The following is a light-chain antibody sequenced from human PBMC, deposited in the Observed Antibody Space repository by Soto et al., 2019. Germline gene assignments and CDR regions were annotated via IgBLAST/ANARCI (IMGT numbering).Light chain of an antibody. J-gene: IGLJ1*01. V-gene: IGLV2-14*03. CDR2: DVS. CDR1: SSDIGGYNY. Sequence: QYALTQAASASGSPGQSITISCTGTSSDIGGYNYVSWYQQLPGKVPKLIIYDVSNRPSGVSDRFSGSKSGNAASLTISGLQAEDEADYYCSSYTSTSTLYVFGTGTKVTVL. CDR3: SSYTSTSTLYV.